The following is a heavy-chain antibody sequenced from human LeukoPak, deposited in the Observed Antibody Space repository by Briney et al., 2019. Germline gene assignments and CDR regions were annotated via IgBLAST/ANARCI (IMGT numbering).Heavy chain of an antibody. V-gene: IGHV1-18*01. J-gene: IGHJ6*03. CDR1: GYTFTSYG. CDR2: ISAYNGNT. D-gene: IGHD6-13*01. CDR3: ARGYNSSSWYSIYYYYMDV. Sequence: ASVKVSCKASGYTFTSYGISWVRQAPGQGLEWMGWISAYNGNTNYAQKLQGRVTMTTDTSTSTAYMELRSLRSDDTAVYYCARGYNSSSWYSIYYYYMDVWGKGTTVTISS.